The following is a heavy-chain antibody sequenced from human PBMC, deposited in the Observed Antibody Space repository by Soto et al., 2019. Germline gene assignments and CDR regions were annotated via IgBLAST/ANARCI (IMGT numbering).Heavy chain of an antibody. D-gene: IGHD3-3*01. CDR3: AREIYDFWSGYLDAFDI. V-gene: IGHV3-7*03. CDR2: IKQDGSEK. J-gene: IGHJ3*02. Sequence: PGGSLRLSCAASGFTFSSYWMSWVRQAPGKGLEWVANIKQDGSEKYYVDSVKGRFTISRDNAKNSLYLQMNSLRAEDTAVYYCAREIYDFWSGYLDAFDIWGQGTMVTVS. CDR1: GFTFSSYW.